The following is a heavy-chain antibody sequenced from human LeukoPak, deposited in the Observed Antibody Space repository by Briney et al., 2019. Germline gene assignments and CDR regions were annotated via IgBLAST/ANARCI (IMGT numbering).Heavy chain of an antibody. CDR3: ARDLVRSGAYGMDV. D-gene: IGHD3-10*01. J-gene: IGHJ6*02. Sequence: GGSLRLSCAASGFTFSSYAMHWVRQAPGKGLEWVAVISYGGSNKYYADSVKGRFTISRDNSKNTLYLQMNSLRAEDTAVYYCARDLVRSGAYGMDVWGQGTAVTVSS. V-gene: IGHV3-30-3*01. CDR2: ISYGGSNK. CDR1: GFTFSSYA.